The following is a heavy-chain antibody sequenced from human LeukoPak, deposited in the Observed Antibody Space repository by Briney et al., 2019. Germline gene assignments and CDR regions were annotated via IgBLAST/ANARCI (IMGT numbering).Heavy chain of an antibody. Sequence: GGSLRLSCSASGFTFSSYAMHWVRQAPGKGLEWVANIKQDGSEKYYVDSMKGRITISRDNAKNSLYLQMSSLRAEDTAVYYCVRDGGYSGYEYWGQGTLVTVSS. CDR2: IKQDGSEK. D-gene: IGHD5-12*01. CDR3: VRDGGYSGYEY. CDR1: GFTFSSYA. V-gene: IGHV3-7*04. J-gene: IGHJ4*02.